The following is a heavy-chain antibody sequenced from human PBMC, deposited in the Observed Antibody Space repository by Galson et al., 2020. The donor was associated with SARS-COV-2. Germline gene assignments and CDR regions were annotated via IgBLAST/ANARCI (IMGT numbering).Heavy chain of an antibody. CDR1: GFSFTKYW. Sequence: GESLKISCAASGFSFTKYWMHWVRQAPGMGLVWVSYINGDGSNTRYAEFVKGRFTISRDNAKNTLFLQMNSLRAEDTAVYYCLRDLQEPYRGLYRGWFDAWGQGTLATVSS. J-gene: IGHJ5*02. D-gene: IGHD3-16*02. V-gene: IGHV3-74*01. CDR3: LRDLQEPYRGLYRGWFDA. CDR2: INGDGSNT.